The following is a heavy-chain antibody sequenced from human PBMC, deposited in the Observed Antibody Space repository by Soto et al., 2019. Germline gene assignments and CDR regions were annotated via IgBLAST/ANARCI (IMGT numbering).Heavy chain of an antibody. D-gene: IGHD2-21*01. CDR2: IDWDDEK. CDR1: GFSLTTSGMC. V-gene: IGHV2-70*11. J-gene: IGHJ4*02. Sequence: SGPTLVNPTQTLTLTCTFSGFSLTTSGMCVSWIRQPPGQALEWLARIDWDDEKYYSTSLRTRLSIPKDTSKNQVVLTLTNMDPVDTATYYCARTPSYCVGPDCFLTGFDFWGQGALVTVSS. CDR3: ARTPSYCVGPDCFLTGFDF.